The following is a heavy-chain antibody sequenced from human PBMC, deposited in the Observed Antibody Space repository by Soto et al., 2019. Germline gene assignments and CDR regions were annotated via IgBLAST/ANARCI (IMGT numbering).Heavy chain of an antibody. V-gene: IGHV3-30-3*01. D-gene: IGHD4-4*01. Sequence: QVQLVESGGGVVQLGRSLRLSCAASGFTFSSYAMHWVRQVPGKGLEWVAVISYDGSNKYYAASVKGRFTISRDKSKNTLYLQMSSLRAEDTAVYYYARPLWRDDYNWGYFDLWGRGTLVTVSS. CDR3: ARPLWRDDYNWGYFDL. CDR1: GFTFSSYA. CDR2: ISYDGSNK. J-gene: IGHJ2*01.